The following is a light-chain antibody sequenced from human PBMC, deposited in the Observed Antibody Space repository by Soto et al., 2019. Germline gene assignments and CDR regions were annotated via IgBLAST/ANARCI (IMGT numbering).Light chain of an antibody. Sequence: ELVMTQSPATLSVSPGESATLSCRASQSVSSNLGWYQQKPGQAPRLLIYGTSTRITGIPARFSGSGSGTEFTLTISSLQSEDFAVYYCQQHNSWPWTFGQGTKVDSK. V-gene: IGKV3-15*01. CDR1: QSVSSN. CDR3: QQHNSWPWT. J-gene: IGKJ1*01. CDR2: GTS.